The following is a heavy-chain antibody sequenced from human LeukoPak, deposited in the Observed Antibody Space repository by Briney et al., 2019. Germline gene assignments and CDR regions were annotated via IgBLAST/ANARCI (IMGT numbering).Heavy chain of an antibody. Sequence: SGPALVKPTQTLTLTCAFSGFSFTPSGVGVAWIRQPPGKALEWLALLYWDGDSRYSLSLKNRLTITKDTAKNQVVLTMTNMDPVDTATYFCAHSLGRRKDYYYMDVWGKGTTVTVSS. CDR3: AHSLGRRKDYYYMDV. D-gene: IGHD7-27*01. V-gene: IGHV2-5*02. CDR1: GFSFTPSGVG. J-gene: IGHJ6*03. CDR2: LYWDGDS.